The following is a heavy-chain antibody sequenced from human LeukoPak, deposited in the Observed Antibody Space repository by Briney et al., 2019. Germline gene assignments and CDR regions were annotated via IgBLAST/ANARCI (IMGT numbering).Heavy chain of an antibody. D-gene: IGHD6-13*01. CDR3: ARGVRIAAAGKGAFDI. CDR2: IYHSGST. CDR1: GYSISSGYY. Sequence: KTSETLSLTCTVSGYSISSGYYWGWIRQPPGKGLEWIGSIYHSGSTYYNPSLKSRVTISVDTSKNQFSLKLSSVTAADTAVYYCARGVRIAAAGKGAFDIWGQGTMVTVSS. V-gene: IGHV4-38-2*02. J-gene: IGHJ3*02.